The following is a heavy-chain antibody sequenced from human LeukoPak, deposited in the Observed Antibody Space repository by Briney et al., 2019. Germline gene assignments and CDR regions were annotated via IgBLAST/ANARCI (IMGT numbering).Heavy chain of an antibody. CDR3: ASGATINYYYYYMDV. J-gene: IGHJ6*03. V-gene: IGHV1-69*05. Sequence: SVKVSCKASGGTFSSYAISWVRQAPGQGLQWMGRIIPIFGTANYAQKFQGRVTITTDESTSTAYMELSSLRSEDTAVYYCASGATINYYYYYMDVWGKGTTVTVSS. CDR1: GGTFSSYA. CDR2: IIPIFGTA. D-gene: IGHD5-12*01.